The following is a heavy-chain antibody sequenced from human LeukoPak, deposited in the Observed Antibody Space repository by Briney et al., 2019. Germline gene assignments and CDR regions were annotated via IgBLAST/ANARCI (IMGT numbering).Heavy chain of an antibody. CDR3: ARGYDSSGYYYSYMDV. J-gene: IGHJ6*03. V-gene: IGHV1-2*02. Sequence: ASVKVSCKASGYTFTSYGISWVRQAPGQGLEWMGWINPNSGGTNSAQKFQGRVTMTRDTSISTAYMELSRLRSDDTAVYYCARGYDSSGYYYSYMDVWGKGTTVTISS. D-gene: IGHD3-22*01. CDR1: GYTFTSYG. CDR2: INPNSGGT.